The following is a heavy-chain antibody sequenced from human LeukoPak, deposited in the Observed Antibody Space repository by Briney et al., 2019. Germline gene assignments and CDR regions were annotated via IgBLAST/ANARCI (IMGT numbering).Heavy chain of an antibody. V-gene: IGHV1-8*01. CDR2: MNPNSGST. Sequence: ASVKVSCKASGYTFTSYDINWVRQATGQGLEWVGWMNPNSGSTGYAQKFQGRVTMTRNIFMSTAYMELSSLRSEDTAVYYCARDYGGNSGWFDPWGQGTLVTVPS. D-gene: IGHD4-23*01. CDR3: ARDYGGNSGWFDP. CDR1: GYTFTSYD. J-gene: IGHJ5*02.